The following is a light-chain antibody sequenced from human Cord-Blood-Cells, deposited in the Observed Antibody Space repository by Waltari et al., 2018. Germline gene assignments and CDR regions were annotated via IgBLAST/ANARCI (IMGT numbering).Light chain of an antibody. Sequence: EMVLTQSQPTLPFPPGERATLPCRASQSVSSYLAWYQQKPGQAPRLLIYDASNRATGIPARFSGSGSGTDFTLTISSLEPEDFAVYYCQQRSNWPPLTFGGGTKVEIK. CDR1: QSVSSY. CDR3: QQRSNWPPLT. V-gene: IGKV3-11*01. CDR2: DAS. J-gene: IGKJ4*01.